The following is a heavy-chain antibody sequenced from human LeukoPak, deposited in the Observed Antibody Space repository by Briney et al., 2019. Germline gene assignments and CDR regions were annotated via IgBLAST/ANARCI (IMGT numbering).Heavy chain of an antibody. J-gene: IGHJ5*02. D-gene: IGHD3-10*01. CDR2: IYWDDDK. Sequence: KESGPTLVKPTQTLTLTCTFSGFSLSTSGVGVGWIRQPPGKALEWLALIYWDDDKRYSPSLKSRLTITKDTSKNQVVLTMTNMDPVDTATYYCAHGAFEYYGSGSYRLRWFDPWGQGTLVTVSS. CDR3: AHGAFEYYGSGSYRLRWFDP. V-gene: IGHV2-5*02. CDR1: GFSLSTSGVG.